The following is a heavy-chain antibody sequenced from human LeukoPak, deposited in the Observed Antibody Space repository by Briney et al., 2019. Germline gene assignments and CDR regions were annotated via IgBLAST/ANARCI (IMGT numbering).Heavy chain of an antibody. Sequence: SETLSLTCTVSGGSISSYYWSWIRQPPGKGLEWIGYIYYSGSTNYNPSLKSRVTISVDTSKNQFSLKLSSVTAADTAVYYCARGGYSGYDYGYYYYYMDVWGKGTTVTVSS. J-gene: IGHJ6*03. CDR2: IYYSGST. V-gene: IGHV4-59*01. CDR1: GGSISSYY. CDR3: ARGGYSGYDYGYYYYYMDV. D-gene: IGHD5-12*01.